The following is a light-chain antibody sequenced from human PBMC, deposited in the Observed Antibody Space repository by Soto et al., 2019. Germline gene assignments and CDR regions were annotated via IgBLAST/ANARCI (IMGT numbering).Light chain of an antibody. CDR1: SSDVGSSNF. Sequence: QSALTQPASVSGSPGQSLTISCTGTSSDVGSSNFVSWYQQHPGKAPKLIIYEGSRRPSGVSGRFSGSKSGNAASLTISGLQAEDEADYCCSFPGSSTFYVFGTGTKVTVL. V-gene: IGLV2-23*01. J-gene: IGLJ1*01. CDR2: EGS. CDR3: CSFPGSSTFYV.